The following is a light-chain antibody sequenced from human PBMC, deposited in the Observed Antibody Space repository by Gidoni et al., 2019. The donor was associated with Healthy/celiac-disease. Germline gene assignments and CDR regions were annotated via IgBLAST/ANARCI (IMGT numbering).Light chain of an antibody. CDR2: AAS. CDR3: QQYYSYPIT. Sequence: AILMTQSPSSFSASTGDRVTITCRASQGISSYLAWYQQKPGKAPTLLIYAASTLQSGVPSRFSGSGYGTDFTLNIRCMQSEDFATYYCQQYYSYPITFGQXTRLEIK. V-gene: IGKV1-8*01. J-gene: IGKJ5*01. CDR1: QGISSY.